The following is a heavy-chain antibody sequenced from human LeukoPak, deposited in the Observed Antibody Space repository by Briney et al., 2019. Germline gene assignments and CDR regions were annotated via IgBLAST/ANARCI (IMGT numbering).Heavy chain of an antibody. CDR3: ARSPDRVVPAAIRYFQH. CDR2: IIPIFGTA. Sequence: SVKVSCKASGGTFSSYAISWVRQAPGQGLEWMGGIIPIFGTANYALKFQGRVTITADESTSTAYMELSSLRSEDTAVYYCARSPDRVVPAAIRYFQHWGQGTLVTVSS. V-gene: IGHV1-69*13. CDR1: GGTFSSYA. D-gene: IGHD2-2*02. J-gene: IGHJ1*01.